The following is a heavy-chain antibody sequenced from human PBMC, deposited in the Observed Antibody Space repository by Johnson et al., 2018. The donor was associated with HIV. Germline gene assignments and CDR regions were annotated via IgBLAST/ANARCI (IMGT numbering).Heavy chain of an antibody. D-gene: IGHD3-9*01. CDR3: AREGLGDILTGLAFDI. CDR2: ISISGSTI. CDR1: GFTFSDYY. Sequence: QVQLVESGGGLVKPGGSLRLSCAASGFTFSDYYMSWIRQAPGKGLEWVSYISISGSTIYYEDSVKGGFTISRVNAKNSLYLKMNSRRAEDTAVYYWAREGLGDILTGLAFDIWGQGTMVTVSS. V-gene: IGHV3-11*04. J-gene: IGHJ3*02.